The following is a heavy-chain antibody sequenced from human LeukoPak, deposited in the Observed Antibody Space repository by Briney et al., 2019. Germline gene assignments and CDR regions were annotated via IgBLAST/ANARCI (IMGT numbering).Heavy chain of an antibody. CDR3: ARDAFTIFGVLPYFFDY. Sequence: GGSLRLSCAASGFTFSSFGMHWVRQAPGKGLEWVAFIRYDGSNKYYADSVKGRFTISRDNSKNTLYLQMNSLRAEDTAVYYCARDAFTIFGVLPYFFDYWGQGTLVTVSS. V-gene: IGHV3-30*02. J-gene: IGHJ4*02. CDR2: IRYDGSNK. D-gene: IGHD3-3*01. CDR1: GFTFSSFG.